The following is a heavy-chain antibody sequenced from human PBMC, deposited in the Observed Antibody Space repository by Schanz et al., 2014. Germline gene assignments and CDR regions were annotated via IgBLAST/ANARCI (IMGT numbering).Heavy chain of an antibody. V-gene: IGHV1-18*01. D-gene: IGHD2-21*01. Sequence: QVQLVQSGDEVKKPGASVKVSCKTSGYTFSSYGITWVRQAPGQGLEWMGWINGYNGHTLYAQKFQGRVTMTTDTSTSTSYMELTSLRSDDTAVYYCARDRLECGAECYSVEVFEIWGQGTLVIVSS. CDR3: ARDRLECGAECYSVEVFEI. CDR1: GYTFSSYG. J-gene: IGHJ4*02. CDR2: INGYNGHT.